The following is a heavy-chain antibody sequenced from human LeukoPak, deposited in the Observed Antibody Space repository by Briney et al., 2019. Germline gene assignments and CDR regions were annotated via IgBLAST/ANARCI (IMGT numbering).Heavy chain of an antibody. Sequence: GASVKVSCKASGYTFTSYGISWVRQAPGQGLDYMGWISANNGDTEYAQNLQGRVTMTTDTSTSTAYMEVRSLRSDDTAVYYCARKPTGRAFDIWGQGTMFTVSS. CDR3: ARKPTGRAFDI. CDR2: ISANNGDT. CDR1: GYTFTSYG. V-gene: IGHV1-18*04. J-gene: IGHJ3*02. D-gene: IGHD4-17*01.